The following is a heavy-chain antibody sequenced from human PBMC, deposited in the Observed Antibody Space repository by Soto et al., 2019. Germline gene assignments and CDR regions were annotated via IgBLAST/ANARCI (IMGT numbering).Heavy chain of an antibody. J-gene: IGHJ6*03. Sequence: ASVKVSCKASGYTFTSYDMHWVRQAPGQGLEWMGIINPSGGSTSYAQKFQGRVTMTRDTSTSTVYMELSSLRSEDTAVYYCAREASKGNYYYYMDVWGKGTTVTVSS. CDR3: AREASKGNYYYYMDV. CDR1: GYTFTSYD. V-gene: IGHV1-46*03. CDR2: INPSGGST.